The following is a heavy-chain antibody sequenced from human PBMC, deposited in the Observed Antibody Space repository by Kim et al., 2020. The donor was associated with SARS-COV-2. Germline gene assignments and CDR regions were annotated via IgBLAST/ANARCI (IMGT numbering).Heavy chain of an antibody. CDR3: ARDSKRWLQPGAFDI. J-gene: IGHJ3*02. D-gene: IGHD5-12*01. Sequence: SETLSLTCTVSGGSVSSGSYYWSWIRQPPGKGLEWIGYIYYSGSTNYNPSLKSRVTISVDTSKNQFSLKLSSVTAADTAVYYCARDSKRWLQPGAFDIWGQGTMVTVSS. CDR1: GGSVSSGSYY. CDR2: IYYSGST. V-gene: IGHV4-61*01.